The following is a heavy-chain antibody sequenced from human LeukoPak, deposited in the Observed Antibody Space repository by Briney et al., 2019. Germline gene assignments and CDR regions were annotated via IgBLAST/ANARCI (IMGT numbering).Heavy chain of an antibody. CDR1: GGSISSGGYY. V-gene: IGHV4-61*08. D-gene: IGHD6-25*01. J-gene: IGHJ4*02. CDR3: ARQVAATGNDY. Sequence: PSQTLSLTCTVSGGSISSGGYYWSWIRQPPGKGLEWIGYIYYSGSTNYNPSLKSRVTISVDTSKNQFSLKLSSVTAADTAVYYCARQVAATGNDYWGQGTLVTVSS. CDR2: IYYSGST.